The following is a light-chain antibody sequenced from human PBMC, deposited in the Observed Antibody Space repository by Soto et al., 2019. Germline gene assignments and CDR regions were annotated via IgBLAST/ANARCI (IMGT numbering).Light chain of an antibody. CDR1: SSNIGAGYD. J-gene: IGLJ1*01. CDR2: GNS. CDR3: QSYDSSLFYV. Sequence: QSVLTQPPSVSGAPGQRVTISCTGSSSNIGAGYDVHWYQQLPGTAPKLLIYGNSNRPSGVPDRFSGSKSGTSASLAITGLQAEDEADHYCQSYDSSLFYVFGTGTKLTVL. V-gene: IGLV1-40*01.